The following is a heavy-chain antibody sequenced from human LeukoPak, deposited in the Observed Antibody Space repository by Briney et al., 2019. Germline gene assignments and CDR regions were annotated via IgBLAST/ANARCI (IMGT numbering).Heavy chain of an antibody. J-gene: IGHJ3*02. CDR3: AIPKCHSSSWCDAFDI. D-gene: IGHD6-13*01. Sequence: PSETLSLTCTVSGGSISSYYWNWIRQPPGKGLEWIGYIYYSGSTNYNPSLKSRVTISVDTSKNQFSLKLSSVTAADTAVYYCAIPKCHSSSWCDAFDIWGQGTMVTVSS. CDR1: GGSISSYY. V-gene: IGHV4-59*08. CDR2: IYYSGST.